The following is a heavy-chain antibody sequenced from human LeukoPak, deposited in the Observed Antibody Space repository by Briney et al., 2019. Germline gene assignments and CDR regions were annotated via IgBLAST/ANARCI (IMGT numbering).Heavy chain of an antibody. D-gene: IGHD5-12*01. CDR3: VRDGGVSGYDLLDY. CDR1: GFAFSDYW. Sequence: GGSLRLSCAASGFAFSDYWMTWVRQAPGKGLEWVAHINQDGSKEHYMDSVKARFTISRDNAKNSLSLQMNSLRAENTAVYYCVRDGGVSGYDLLDYWGQGTLVTVSS. CDR2: INQDGSKE. V-gene: IGHV3-7*01. J-gene: IGHJ4*02.